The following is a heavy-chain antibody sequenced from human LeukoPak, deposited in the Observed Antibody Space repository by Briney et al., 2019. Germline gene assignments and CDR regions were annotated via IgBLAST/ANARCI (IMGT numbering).Heavy chain of an antibody. CDR1: GGSISSYY. Sequence: SETLSLTCTVSGGSISSYYWSWIRQPAGKGLEWIGRIYTSGSTNYNPSLKSRVTMSVDTSKNQFSLKLNSVTAADTAVYYCARDGGVVVPAATNWFDPWGQGTLVTVSS. V-gene: IGHV4-4*07. J-gene: IGHJ5*02. CDR3: ARDGGVVVPAATNWFDP. D-gene: IGHD2-2*01. CDR2: IYTSGST.